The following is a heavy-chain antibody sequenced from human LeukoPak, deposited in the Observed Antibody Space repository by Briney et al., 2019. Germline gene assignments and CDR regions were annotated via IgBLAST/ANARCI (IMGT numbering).Heavy chain of an antibody. D-gene: IGHD3-16*02. J-gene: IGHJ4*02. CDR1: GGSFSGYY. V-gene: IGHV4-34*01. CDR3: ARGPSFSAHDY. CDR2: INHSGST. Sequence: SETLSLTCAVYGGSFSGYYWSWIRQPPRKGLEWIGEINHSGSTNYNPSLKSRVTISVDTSKNQFSLKLSSVTAADTAVYYCARGPSFSAHDYWGQGTLVTVSS.